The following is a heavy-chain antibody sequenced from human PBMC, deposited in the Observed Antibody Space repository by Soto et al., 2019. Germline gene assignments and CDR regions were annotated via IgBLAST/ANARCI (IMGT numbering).Heavy chain of an antibody. CDR2: IYASGRT. CDR3: ASRHCSGGSCYNPGFDS. J-gene: IGHJ4*02. Sequence: SETLSLTCTVSGVSITPYFWSWIRQPAGEAPEWLGHIYASGRTTYNPSLKSRVTMFVSQTQVSLRLTSVTAADTAVYYCASRHCSGGSCYNPGFDSWGQGALVTVSS. CDR1: GVSITPYF. V-gene: IGHV4-4*07. D-gene: IGHD2-15*01.